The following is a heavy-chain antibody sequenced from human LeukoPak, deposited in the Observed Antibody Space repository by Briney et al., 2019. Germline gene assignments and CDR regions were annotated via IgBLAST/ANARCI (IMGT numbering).Heavy chain of an antibody. J-gene: IGHJ5*02. CDR1: GGSISSSSYY. Sequence: SETLSLTCTVSGGSISSSSYYWGWIRQPPGKGLEWIGSFYYSGNTYYNPSLKSRVTISVDTSKNQFSLKLSSVTAADTAVYYCARVPKIAAAGYIQSFRYYNWFDPWGQGTLVTVSS. D-gene: IGHD6-13*01. V-gene: IGHV4-39*07. CDR3: ARVPKIAAAGYIQSFRYYNWFDP. CDR2: FYYSGNT.